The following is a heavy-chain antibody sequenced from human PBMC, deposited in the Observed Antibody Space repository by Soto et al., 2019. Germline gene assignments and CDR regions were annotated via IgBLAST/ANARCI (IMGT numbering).Heavy chain of an antibody. V-gene: IGHV3-48*03. CDR1: GFTFSSYE. CDR2: ISSSGSTI. CDR3: AREGGYYRYYYYGMDV. D-gene: IGHD3-3*01. J-gene: IGHJ6*02. Sequence: EVQLVESGGGLVQPGGSLRLSCAASGFTFSSYEMNWVRQAPGKGLEWVSYISSSGSTIYYADSVKGRFTISRDNAKNSLYLQMNSLRAEDTAVYYCAREGGYYRYYYYGMDVWGQGTTVTVSS.